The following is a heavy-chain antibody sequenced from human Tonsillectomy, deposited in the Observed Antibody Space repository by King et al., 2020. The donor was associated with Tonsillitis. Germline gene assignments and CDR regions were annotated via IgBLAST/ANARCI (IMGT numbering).Heavy chain of an antibody. Sequence: VQLVESGGGVVQPGRSLRLSCAASGFTFSSYGMHWVRQAPGKGLEWVAVIWCDGSNKYYADSVKGRFTISRDNSKNTLYLQMNSLRAEDTAVYHCVDYYMDVWGKGTTVTVSS. CDR3: VDYYMDV. CDR2: IWCDGSNK. J-gene: IGHJ6*03. V-gene: IGHV3-33*08. CDR1: GFTFSSYG.